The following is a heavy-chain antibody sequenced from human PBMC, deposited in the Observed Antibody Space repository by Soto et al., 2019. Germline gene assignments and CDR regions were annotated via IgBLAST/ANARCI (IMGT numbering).Heavy chain of an antibody. V-gene: IGHV3-9*01. J-gene: IGHJ3*02. Sequence: EVQLVESGGGLVQPGRSLRLSCAASGFTFDDYAMHWVRQAPGKGLEWVSGIRWNSGSIGYADSVKGRFTISRDNAKNSLYLQMNSLRAEDTALYYCAKALTAAGTGDAFDIWGQGTMVTVSS. CDR1: GFTFDDYA. CDR2: IRWNSGSI. CDR3: AKALTAAGTGDAFDI. D-gene: IGHD6-13*01.